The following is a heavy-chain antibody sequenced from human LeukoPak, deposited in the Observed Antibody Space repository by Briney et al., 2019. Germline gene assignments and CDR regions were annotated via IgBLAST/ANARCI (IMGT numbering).Heavy chain of an antibody. CDR3: AVDSSGYYSGY. J-gene: IGHJ4*02. CDR1: GFTFSSYW. Sequence: PGGSLRLSCAASGFTFSSYWMHWVRHAPGKGLVWVSRINSVGSSTSYADSVKGRFTISRDNAKNTLYLQMNSLRAEDTAVYYCAVDSSGYYSGYWGQGTLVTVSS. V-gene: IGHV3-74*01. CDR2: INSVGSST. D-gene: IGHD3-22*01.